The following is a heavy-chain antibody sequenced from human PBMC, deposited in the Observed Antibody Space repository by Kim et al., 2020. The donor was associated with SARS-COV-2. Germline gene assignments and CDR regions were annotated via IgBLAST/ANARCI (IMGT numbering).Heavy chain of an antibody. Sequence: ASVKVSCKASGYTFTSYGISWVRQAPGQGLEWMGWISAYNGNTNYAQKLQGRVTMTTDTSTSTAYMELRSLRSDDTAVYYCARDRTSRWGITGTEDAFDIWGQGTMVTVSS. CDR3: ARDRTSRWGITGTEDAFDI. CDR1: GYTFTSYG. CDR2: ISAYNGNT. V-gene: IGHV1-18*04. J-gene: IGHJ3*02. D-gene: IGHD1-7*01.